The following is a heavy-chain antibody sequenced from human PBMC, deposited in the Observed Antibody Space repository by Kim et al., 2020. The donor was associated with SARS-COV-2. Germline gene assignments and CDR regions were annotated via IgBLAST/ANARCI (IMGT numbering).Heavy chain of an antibody. Sequence: GGSLRLSCAASGFTFSSYAMHWVRQAPGKGLEWVAVIWYDGSNKYYADSVKGRFTISRDNSKNTLYLQMNSLRAEDTAVYYCAKTPYSSGWYYFDYWGQG. J-gene: IGHJ4*02. CDR2: IWYDGSNK. D-gene: IGHD6-19*01. CDR3: AKTPYSSGWYYFDY. CDR1: GFTFSSYA. V-gene: IGHV3-33*06.